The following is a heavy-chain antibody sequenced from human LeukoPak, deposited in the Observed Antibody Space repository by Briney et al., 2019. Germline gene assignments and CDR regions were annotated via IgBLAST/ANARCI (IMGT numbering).Heavy chain of an antibody. CDR1: GFTFSSHG. Sequence: GGSLRLSCAASGFTFSSHGMHWVRQAPGKGLEWVAFIRYDGTNKYYADSVKGRFTISRDNSKNTPYLQMNSLRAEDTAVYYCAKDKDSTNWYFDYWGQGTLVTVSS. V-gene: IGHV3-30*02. D-gene: IGHD2-15*01. CDR2: IRYDGTNK. CDR3: AKDKDSTNWYFDY. J-gene: IGHJ4*02.